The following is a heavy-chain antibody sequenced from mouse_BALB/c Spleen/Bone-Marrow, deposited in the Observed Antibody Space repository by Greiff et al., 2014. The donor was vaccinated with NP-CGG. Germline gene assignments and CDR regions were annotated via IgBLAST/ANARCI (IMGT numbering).Heavy chain of an antibody. D-gene: IGHD2-10*02. CDR3: AREKYGNYYAIGY. V-gene: IGHV2-6-7*01. Sequence: QVQLQQSGPGLVAPSQSLSITCTVSGFSLTDYGINWVRQPPGKGLEWLGMIWGDGTTDYKSANRSRLSIKKENSRSQVFLKMNRPQNDDTARYYCAREKYGNYYAIGYWGQGTPVTVSS. CDR1: GFSLTDYG. J-gene: IGHJ4*01. CDR2: IWGDGTT.